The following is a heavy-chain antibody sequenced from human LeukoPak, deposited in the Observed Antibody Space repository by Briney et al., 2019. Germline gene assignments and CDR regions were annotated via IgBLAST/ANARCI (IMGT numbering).Heavy chain of an antibody. V-gene: IGHV4-34*01. D-gene: IGHD6-13*01. CDR2: INHSGST. CDR1: GGSFSGYY. J-gene: IGHJ5*02. Sequence: SETLSLTCAVYGGSFSGYYWSWIRQPPGKGLEWIGEINHSGSTNYNPSLKSRVTISVDTSKNQFSLKLGSVTAADTAVYYCATGIAAARGWFDPWGQGTLVTVSS. CDR3: ATGIAAARGWFDP.